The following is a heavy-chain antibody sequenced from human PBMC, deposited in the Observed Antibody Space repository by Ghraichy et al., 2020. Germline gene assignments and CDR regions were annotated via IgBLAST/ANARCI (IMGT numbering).Heavy chain of an antibody. Sequence: GGSLRLSCAATGFTFSSHWMHWVRQAPGKGLVWVSRITSDGSDTRYADSVRGRFTISRDNAKNTLYLQMNSLRAEDTAVYFCARVRGQEWELPCFDFWSQGSLVTGSS. CDR2: ITSDGSDT. V-gene: IGHV3-74*01. D-gene: IGHD1-26*01. CDR1: GFTFSSHW. J-gene: IGHJ4*02. CDR3: ARVRGQEWELPCFDF.